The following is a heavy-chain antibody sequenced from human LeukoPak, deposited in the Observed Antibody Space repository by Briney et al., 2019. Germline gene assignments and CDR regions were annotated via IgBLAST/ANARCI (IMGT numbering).Heavy chain of an antibody. CDR1: GGTFSSYA. Sequence: GASVKVSCKASGGTFSSYAISWVRQAPGQELEWMGGIIPIFGTANYAQKFQGRVTITADESTSTAYMELSSLRSGDTAVYYCARAPYSGSYRTPLGKDWGQGTLVTVSS. J-gene: IGHJ4*02. D-gene: IGHD1-26*01. CDR2: IIPIFGTA. CDR3: ARAPYSGSYRTPLGKD. V-gene: IGHV1-69*13.